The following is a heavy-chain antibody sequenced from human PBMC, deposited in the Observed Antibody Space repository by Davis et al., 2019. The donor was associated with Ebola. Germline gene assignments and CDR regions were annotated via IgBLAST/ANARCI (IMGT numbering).Heavy chain of an antibody. Sequence: MPSESLSLTCAASGGSFSGYYWSWIRQPPGKGLEWIGEINHSGSTNYNPSLKSRVTISVDTSKNQFSLKLSSVTAADTAVYYCARGYSGWFDPWGQGTLVTVSS. D-gene: IGHD1-26*01. J-gene: IGHJ5*02. V-gene: IGHV4-34*01. CDR1: GGSFSGYY. CDR3: ARGYSGWFDP. CDR2: INHSGST.